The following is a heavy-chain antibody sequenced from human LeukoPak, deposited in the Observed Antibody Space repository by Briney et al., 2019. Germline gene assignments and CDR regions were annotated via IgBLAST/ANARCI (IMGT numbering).Heavy chain of an antibody. V-gene: IGHV3-23*01. CDR2: ISGSGGST. CDR3: AKGTGPVMITFGGVIVHFDY. J-gene: IGHJ4*02. Sequence: GGSLRLSCAASGFTFSSYAMSWVRQAPGKGLEWVSAISGSGGSTYYADSVRGRFTISRDNSKNTLYLQMNSLRAEDTAVYYCAKGTGPVMITFGGVIVHFDYWGQGALVTVSS. D-gene: IGHD3-16*02. CDR1: GFTFSSYA.